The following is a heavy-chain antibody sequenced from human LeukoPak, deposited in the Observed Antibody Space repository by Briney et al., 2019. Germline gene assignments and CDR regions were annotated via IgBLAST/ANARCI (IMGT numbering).Heavy chain of an antibody. Sequence: SETLSLTCAVYGXSFSGYYGSWIRQPPGKGLEWIGEINHSGSTNYNPSLKSRVTISVDTSKNQFSLKLSSVTAADTAVYYCARGYSSSWYNWFDPWGQGTLVTVSS. J-gene: IGHJ5*02. CDR3: ARGYSSSWYNWFDP. V-gene: IGHV4-34*01. CDR2: INHSGST. CDR1: GXSFSGYY. D-gene: IGHD6-13*01.